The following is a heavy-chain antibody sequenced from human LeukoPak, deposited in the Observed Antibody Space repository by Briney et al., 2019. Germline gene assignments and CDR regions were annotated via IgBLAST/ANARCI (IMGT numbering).Heavy chain of an antibody. V-gene: IGHV4-61*02. CDR2: IYTSGST. CDR1: GGSISSGSYY. Sequence: SQTLSLTCTVSGGSISSGSYYWSWIRQPAGKGLERIGRIYTSGSTNYNPSLKSRVTISVDTSKNQFSLKLSSVPAADTAVYYCARVSYDSSGYYSSAFAFDIWGQGTMVTVSS. CDR3: ARVSYDSSGYYSSAFAFDI. D-gene: IGHD3-22*01. J-gene: IGHJ3*02.